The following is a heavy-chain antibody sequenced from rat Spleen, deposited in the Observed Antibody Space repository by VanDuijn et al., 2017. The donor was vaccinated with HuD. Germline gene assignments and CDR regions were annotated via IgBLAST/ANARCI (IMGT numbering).Heavy chain of an antibody. CDR1: GFTFSDYA. CDR2: IIFDGSGT. V-gene: IGHV5S10*01. J-gene: IGHJ3*01. D-gene: IGHD1-12*03. Sequence: EVQLVESGGGLVQPGNSLKLSCAASGFTFSDYAMAWVRQSPKKGLEWVAIIIFDGSGTHYRDSVKGRFTISRDNAKSILYLQMNSLRSEDTATYYCTTGWLFSYWGQGTLVTVSS. CDR3: TTGWLFSY.